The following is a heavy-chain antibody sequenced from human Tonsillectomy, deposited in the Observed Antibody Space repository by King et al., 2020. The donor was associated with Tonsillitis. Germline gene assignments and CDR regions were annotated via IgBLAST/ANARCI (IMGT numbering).Heavy chain of an antibody. CDR2: ISYDGNET. D-gene: IGHD3-3*01. J-gene: IGHJ6*02. CDR1: GFTFSSYA. CDR3: ASNLHLDSYDFWGGYYYYDMGV. V-gene: IGHV3-30*03. Sequence: VQLVESGGGVVQPGRSLRLSCAASGFTFSSYAMHWVRQSPGKGLEWVSVISYDGNETYYADSVKGRFTISRDNSKNTLYLQMNSLRAEDTAVYYCASNLHLDSYDFWGGYYYYDMGVWGQGNTVT.